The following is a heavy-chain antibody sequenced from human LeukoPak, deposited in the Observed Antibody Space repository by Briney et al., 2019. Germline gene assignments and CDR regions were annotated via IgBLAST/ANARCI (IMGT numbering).Heavy chain of an antibody. Sequence: ASVNVSCKASGYTFTVYYMHWVRQAPGQGLEWMGWINPNSGGTNYAQKFQGRVTMTRDTSISTAYMELSRLRSDDTAVYYCARSLYDILTGYHEPFDYWGQGTLVTVSS. CDR1: GYTFTVYY. V-gene: IGHV1-2*02. D-gene: IGHD3-9*01. CDR2: INPNSGGT. J-gene: IGHJ4*02. CDR3: ARSLYDILTGYHEPFDY.